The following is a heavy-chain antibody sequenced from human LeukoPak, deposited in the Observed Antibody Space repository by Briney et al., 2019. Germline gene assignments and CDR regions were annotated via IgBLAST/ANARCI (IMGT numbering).Heavy chain of an antibody. Sequence: ASVKVSCKASGNTFSNYGISWVRQAPGQGLEWMGWISGFNGYTRYAQNLQDRVTITTDTSTSTAYMELRSLISDDTAVYYCARDQGYTSEWLDYWGQGTLVTVSS. CDR3: ARDQGYTSEWLDY. V-gene: IGHV1-18*01. D-gene: IGHD6-19*01. CDR1: GNTFSNYG. CDR2: ISGFNGYT. J-gene: IGHJ4*02.